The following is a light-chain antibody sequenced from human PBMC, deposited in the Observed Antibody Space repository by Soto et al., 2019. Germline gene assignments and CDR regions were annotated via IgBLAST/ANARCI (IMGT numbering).Light chain of an antibody. V-gene: IGLV1-44*01. CDR1: SSNIGGNT. CDR3: AAWDDSLNGWV. Sequence: QSVLTQPPSASVTPGQRVTISCPGSSSNIGGNTVNWYQQLPGKAPKLLIYSNNQRPSGFPDRFSGSKSGTSASLAIIGLQYADGAVYYCAAWDDSLNGWVFGGGTQLTVL. J-gene: IGLJ3*02. CDR2: SNN.